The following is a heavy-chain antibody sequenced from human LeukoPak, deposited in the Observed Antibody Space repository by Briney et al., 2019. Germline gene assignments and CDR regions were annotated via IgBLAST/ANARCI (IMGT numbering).Heavy chain of an antibody. D-gene: IGHD5-12*01. CDR2: ISSSGSTI. CDR1: GFTFSSYE. J-gene: IGHJ4*02. Sequence: GGSLRLSCAASGFTFSSYEMNWVRQAPGKGLEWVSYISSSGSTIYYADSVKGRFTISRDNAKNSLYLQMNSLRAEDTAVYYCARGPSGYDDDDKFDYWGQGTLVTVSS. CDR3: ARGPSGYDDDDKFDY. V-gene: IGHV3-48*03.